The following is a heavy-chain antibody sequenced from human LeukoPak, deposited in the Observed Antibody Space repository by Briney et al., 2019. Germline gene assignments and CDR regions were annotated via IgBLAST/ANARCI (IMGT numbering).Heavy chain of an antibody. V-gene: IGHV4-30-4*07. D-gene: IGHD3-3*01. Sequence: PSETLSLTCAVSGASISSDGYSWSWIRQPPGKGLECIGYIYSSGSTYYNPSLKSRVTISVDTSNNQFSLKLSSVTAAGTAVYYCARGYDFWSGLVGGWFDPWGQGTLATVSS. CDR2: IYSSGST. J-gene: IGHJ5*02. CDR3: ARGYDFWSGLVGGWFDP. CDR1: GASISSDGYS.